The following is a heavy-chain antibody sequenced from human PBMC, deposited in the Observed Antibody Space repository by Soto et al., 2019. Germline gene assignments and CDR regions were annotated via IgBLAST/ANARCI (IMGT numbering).Heavy chain of an antibody. V-gene: IGHV4-4*02. CDR3: GGSQVGYGVTDI. Sequence: QVQLQESGPGLVEPSGTLSLICAVSGASISSINWWSWFRQPPGSGLEWIGETYHEGRPNYNPALKRRLTLSVDKSKNQFSLGLTSVAAADTAIYYCGGSQVGYGVTDIWGQGTLVTVSS. CDR1: GASISSINW. CDR2: TYHEGRP. J-gene: IGHJ3*02. D-gene: IGHD3-10*01.